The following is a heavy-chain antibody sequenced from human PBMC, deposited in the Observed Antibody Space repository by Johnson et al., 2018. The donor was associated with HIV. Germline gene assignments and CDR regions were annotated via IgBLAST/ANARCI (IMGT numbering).Heavy chain of an antibody. J-gene: IGHJ3*02. CDR2: IWYDGSNR. Sequence: QVQVLESGGGVVQPGGSLRLSCATSGFTFSNYGMHWVRQAPGKGLEWVAVIWYDGSNRYYADSVKGRFTISRDNSKNTLYLQMNRLRAEDTAVYYFAKDLYSSSWTNDVFDIWGQGTMVSVSS. CDR1: GFTFSNYG. D-gene: IGHD6-13*01. V-gene: IGHV3-33*06. CDR3: AKDLYSSSWTNDVFDI.